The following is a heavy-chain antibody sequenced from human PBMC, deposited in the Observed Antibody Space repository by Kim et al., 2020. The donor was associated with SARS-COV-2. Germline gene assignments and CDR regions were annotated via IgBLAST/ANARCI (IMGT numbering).Heavy chain of an antibody. V-gene: IGHV3-30-3*01. CDR1: GLSFDSYA. J-gene: IGHJ6*02. CDR3: ARGNYYESVSLSDYYNGMDV. D-gene: IGHD3-10*01. CDR2: ISLDGRNK. Sequence: GGSLRLSCAASGLSFDSYAMNWVRQAPGNGLEWVAVISLDGRNKDYADSVKGRFTISRDNSKSTLHLQMNSLRVEDKAVYYCARGNYYESVSLSDYYNGMDVWGQGTTVTVSS.